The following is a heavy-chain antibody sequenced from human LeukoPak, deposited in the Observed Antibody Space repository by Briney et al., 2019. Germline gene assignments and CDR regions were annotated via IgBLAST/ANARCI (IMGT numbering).Heavy chain of an antibody. J-gene: IGHJ4*02. CDR3: ARLRENWNDLDY. D-gene: IGHD1-1*01. CDR1: GGTFSSYT. CDR2: IIPILGIA. V-gene: IGHV1-69*02. Sequence: GASVKVSCKASGGTFSSYTISWVRQAPGQGLEWMGRIIPILGIANYAQKFQGRVTITADKSTSTAYMELSSLRSEDTAVYYCARLRENWNDLDYWGQGTLVTVSS.